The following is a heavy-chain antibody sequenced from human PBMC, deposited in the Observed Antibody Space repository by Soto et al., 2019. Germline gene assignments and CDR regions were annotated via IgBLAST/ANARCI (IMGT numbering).Heavy chain of an antibody. J-gene: IGHJ6*02. CDR3: ARLWAADYGMDV. D-gene: IGHD6-13*01. CDR2: IIPIFGTA. V-gene: IGHV1-69*01. CDR1: GYTLTELS. Sequence: VKVSCKVSGYTLTELSMHWVRQAPGKGLEWMGGIIPIFGTANYAQKFQGRVTITADESTSTAYMELSSLRSEDTAAYYCARLWAADYGMDVWGQGTTVTVSS.